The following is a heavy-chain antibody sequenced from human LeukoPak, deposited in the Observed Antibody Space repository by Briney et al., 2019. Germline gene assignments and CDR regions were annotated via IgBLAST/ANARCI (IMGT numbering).Heavy chain of an antibody. V-gene: IGHV1-2*06. D-gene: IGHD1-14*01. J-gene: IGHJ4*02. CDR2: TNPNDGYT. CDR3: ARGTMFAFDY. Sequence: ASVKVSCKASGYTFTGYYMHWVRQAPGQGLELMGLTNPNDGYTNYAQKFQGRVTMTRDTSISTAYMELNSLTSDDTALYFCARGTMFAFDYWGQGTLVTVSS. CDR1: GYTFTGYY.